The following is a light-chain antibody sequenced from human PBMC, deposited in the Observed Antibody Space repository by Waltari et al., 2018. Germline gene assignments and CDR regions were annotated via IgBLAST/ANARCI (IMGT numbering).Light chain of an antibody. CDR3: QAWDSSTVV. Sequence: SYELTQPPSVSVSPGQTASIPGSGDKLGNKYACWYQQKPGQSPVLVIYQDNKRPSGIPERFSGSNSGNTATLTISGTQAMDEADYYCQAWDSSTVVFGGGTKLTVL. V-gene: IGLV3-1*01. CDR1: KLGNKY. CDR2: QDN. J-gene: IGLJ2*01.